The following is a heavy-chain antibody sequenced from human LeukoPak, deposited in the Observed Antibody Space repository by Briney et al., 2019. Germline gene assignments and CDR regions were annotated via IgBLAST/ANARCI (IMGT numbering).Heavy chain of an antibody. J-gene: IGHJ6*02. Sequence: ASVKVSCKVSGYTLTELSMHWVRQAPGKGLEWMGGFDPEDGETIYAQKFQGRVTMTEDTSTDTAYMELSSLRSEDTAVYYCATRVGAARYYGMDVWGQGTTVTVS. CDR3: ATRVGAARYYGMDV. V-gene: IGHV1-24*01. CDR2: FDPEDGET. CDR1: GYTLTELS. D-gene: IGHD1-26*01.